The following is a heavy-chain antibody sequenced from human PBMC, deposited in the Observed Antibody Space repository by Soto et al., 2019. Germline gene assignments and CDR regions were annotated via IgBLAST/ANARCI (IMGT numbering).Heavy chain of an antibody. CDR1: GFTFSSYA. J-gene: IGHJ4*02. D-gene: IGHD5-18*01. Sequence: PGGSLRLSXAASGFTFSSYAMHWVRQAPGKGLEWVAVISYDGSNKYYADSVKGRFTISRDNSKNTLYLQMNSLRAEDTAVYYCARSGYSYGPFDYWGQGTLVTVSS. V-gene: IGHV3-30*14. CDR3: ARSGYSYGPFDY. CDR2: ISYDGSNK.